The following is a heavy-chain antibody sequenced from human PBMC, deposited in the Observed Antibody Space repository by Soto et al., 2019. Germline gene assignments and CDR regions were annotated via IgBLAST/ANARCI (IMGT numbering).Heavy chain of an antibody. J-gene: IGHJ4*02. D-gene: IGHD3-22*01. CDR3: ARDNDSSGYPYYFDY. Sequence: PVKVSCKASGGTFSSYAISLVRQAPGQGLEWMGGIIPIFGTANYAQKFQGRVTITADESTSTAYMELSSLRSEDTAVYYCARDNDSSGYPYYFDYWGQGTLVTVSS. CDR2: IIPIFGTA. CDR1: GGTFSSYA. V-gene: IGHV1-69*13.